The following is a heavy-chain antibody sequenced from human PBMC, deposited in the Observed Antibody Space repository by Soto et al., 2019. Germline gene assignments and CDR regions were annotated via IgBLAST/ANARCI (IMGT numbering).Heavy chain of an antibody. V-gene: IGHV1-69*13. CDR3: GRGGSWAKVDS. CDR2: IIPVFGPA. CDR1: GVTLKNSA. J-gene: IGHJ4*02. D-gene: IGHD6-13*01. Sequence: SVKVSCKASGVTLKNSALSWVRQAPGQGLEWMGGIIPVFGPALYAQKFQGRVTITADESTNTAFLDVSSLRSEDTAVYYCGRGGSWAKVDSWGPGTLVTVSS.